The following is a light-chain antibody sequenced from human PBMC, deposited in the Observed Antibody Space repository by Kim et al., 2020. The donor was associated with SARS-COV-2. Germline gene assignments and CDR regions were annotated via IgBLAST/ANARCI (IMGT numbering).Light chain of an antibody. CDR3: NSRDSSGNHLRV. CDR2: GKN. Sequence: SSELIQDPAVSVALGQTVRITCQGDSLRSYYASWYQQKPGQAPVLVIYGKNNRPSGIPDRFSGSSSGNTASLTITGAQAEDEADYYCNSRDSSGNHLRVFGGGTQLTVL. V-gene: IGLV3-19*01. CDR1: SLRSYY. J-gene: IGLJ2*01.